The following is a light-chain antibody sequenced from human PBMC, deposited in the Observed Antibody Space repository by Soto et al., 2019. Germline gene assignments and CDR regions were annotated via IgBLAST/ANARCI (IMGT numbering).Light chain of an antibody. CDR3: QQYDNWPWT. CDR2: GAS. V-gene: IGKV3-15*01. J-gene: IGKJ1*01. CDR1: QSISDT. Sequence: EIVMPQSPATLSVSPGGRATLSCRASQSISDTLAWYQQKPGQAPRLLIHGASTRAPGFPARFSGSGSGTDFTLTISSLQSEDFAVYYCQQYDNWPWTVGQGTKVDIK.